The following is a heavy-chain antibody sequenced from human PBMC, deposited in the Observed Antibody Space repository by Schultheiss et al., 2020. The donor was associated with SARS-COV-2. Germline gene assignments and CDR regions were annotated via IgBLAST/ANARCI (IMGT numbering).Heavy chain of an antibody. CDR3: AGGGRGWVKDAFDI. CDR1: GFTFDDYA. CDR2: ISGGGST. V-gene: IGHV3-23*01. D-gene: IGHD6-19*01. Sequence: GGSLRLSCAASGFTFDDYAMHWVRQAPGKGLEWVSAISGGGSTYYADSVKGRFTISRDNSKNTLYLQMNSLRAEDTAVYYCAGGGRGWVKDAFDIWGQGTMVTVSS. J-gene: IGHJ3*02.